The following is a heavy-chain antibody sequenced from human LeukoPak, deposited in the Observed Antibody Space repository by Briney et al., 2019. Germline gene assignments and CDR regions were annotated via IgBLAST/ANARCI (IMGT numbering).Heavy chain of an antibody. D-gene: IGHD6-13*01. CDR3: ARDSHSSSWYSEFDY. CDR2: INILSNYI. V-gene: IGHV3-21*01. J-gene: IGHJ4*02. Sequence: GGSLRLSCAASGFTFSSYSMXWVRXAPGKXLEWVSSINILSNYIYYADSVKGRFTISRDNAKNSLYLQMNSLRAEDTAVYYCARDSHSSSWYSEFDYWGQGTLVTVSS. CDR1: GFTFSSYS.